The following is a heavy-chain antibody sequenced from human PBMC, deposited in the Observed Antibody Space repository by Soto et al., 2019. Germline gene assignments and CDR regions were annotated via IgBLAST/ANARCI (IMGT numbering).Heavy chain of an antibody. J-gene: IGHJ4*02. CDR1: GFTFSSYS. V-gene: IGHV3-21*01. CDR2: ISSSSSYI. D-gene: IGHD2-15*01. CDR3: ARDIWDIVVVVAARPLDY. Sequence: EVQLVESGGGLVKPGGSLRLSCAASGFTFSSYSMNWVRQAPGKGLEWVSSISSSSSYIYYADSVKGRFTISRDNAKNSRYLQMNSLRAEDTAVYYCARDIWDIVVVVAARPLDYWGQGTLVTVSS.